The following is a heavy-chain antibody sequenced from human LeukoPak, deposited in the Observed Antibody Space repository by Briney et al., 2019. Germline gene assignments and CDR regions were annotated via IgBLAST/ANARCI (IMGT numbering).Heavy chain of an antibody. Sequence: KPSETLSLTCTVSGGSISSSSYYWGWIRQPPGKGLEWIGSIHYSGSTNYNPSLKSRVTISVDTSKNQFSLKLSSVTAADTAVYYCARLRGLQLDWGQGTLVTVSS. V-gene: IGHV4-39*07. D-gene: IGHD5-24*01. CDR1: GGSISSSSYY. CDR2: IHYSGST. CDR3: ARLRGLQLD. J-gene: IGHJ4*02.